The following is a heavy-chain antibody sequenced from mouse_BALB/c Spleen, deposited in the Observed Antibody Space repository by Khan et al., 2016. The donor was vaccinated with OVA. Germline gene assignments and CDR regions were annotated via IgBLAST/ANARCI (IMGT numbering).Heavy chain of an antibody. V-gene: IGHV5-4*02. CDR1: GFTFSDYY. CDR3: ARAGYGGFAY. J-gene: IGHJ3*01. D-gene: IGHD1-1*02. CDR2: ISDGGSYT. Sequence: EVELVESGGGLVKPGGSLKLSCAASGFTFSDYYMYWVRQTPEKRLEWVATISDGGSYTYYPDSVKGRFTISRDNAKNNLYRKMSSLKSEDTAMYYWARAGYGGFAYWGQGTLVTVSA.